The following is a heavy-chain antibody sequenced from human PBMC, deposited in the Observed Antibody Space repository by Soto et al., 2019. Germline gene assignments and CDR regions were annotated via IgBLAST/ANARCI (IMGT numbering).Heavy chain of an antibody. J-gene: IGHJ6*02. V-gene: IGHV3-30*18. CDR3: AKDLPIAARNYYYYGMDV. CDR2: ISYDGSNK. CDR1: GFTFSSYG. Sequence: PGGSLRLSCAASGFTFSSYGMHWVRQAPGKGLEWVAVISYDGSNKYYADSVKGRFTISRDNSKNTLYLQMNSLRAEDTAVYYCAKDLPIAARNYYYYGMDVWGQGTTVTVSS. D-gene: IGHD6-6*01.